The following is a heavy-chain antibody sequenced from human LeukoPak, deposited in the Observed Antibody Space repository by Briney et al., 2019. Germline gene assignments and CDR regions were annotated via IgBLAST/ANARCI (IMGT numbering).Heavy chain of an antibody. V-gene: IGHV1-18*01. CDR3: ARGAYYYSSGVRQIDY. CDR1: GYTFTSYG. J-gene: IGHJ4*02. D-gene: IGHD3-10*01. Sequence: ASVKVSCKASGYTFTSYGISWVRQAPGQGLEWMGWISAYNGNTNYAQNLQGRVTMTTDTSTSTAYMELRSLRSDDTAVYYSARGAYYYSSGVRQIDYWGQGSLVTVSS. CDR2: ISAYNGNT.